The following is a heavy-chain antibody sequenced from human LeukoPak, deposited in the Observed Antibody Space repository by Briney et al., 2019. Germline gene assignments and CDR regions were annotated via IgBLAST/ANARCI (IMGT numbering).Heavy chain of an antibody. J-gene: IGHJ6*03. V-gene: IGHV1-2*02. D-gene: IGHD3-3*01. CDR1: GYTFTGYY. CDR2: INPNSGGT. CDR3: ARLWSGFYYMDV. Sequence: ASVKVSCKASGYTFTGYYMHWVRQAPGQGLEWMGWINPNSGGTNYAQKFQGRVTMTRDTSISTAYMELSRLRSDDTAVYYCARLWSGFYYMDVWDKGTTVTVSS.